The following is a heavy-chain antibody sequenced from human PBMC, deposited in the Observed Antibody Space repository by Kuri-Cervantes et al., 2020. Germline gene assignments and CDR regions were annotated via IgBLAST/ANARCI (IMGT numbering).Heavy chain of an antibody. D-gene: IGHD3-10*01. V-gene: IGHV1-69*05. CDR2: IIPILGTT. CDR1: GGTFSSNA. J-gene: IGHJ5*02. Sequence: SVKVSCKASGGTFSSNAISWVRQAPGQGLEWMGGIIPILGTTNYAQKFQGRLTITTDESTSTTSMELSSLRSEDTAVYYCARDAVTMDGAWFDPWGQGTLVTVSS. CDR3: ARDAVTMDGAWFDP.